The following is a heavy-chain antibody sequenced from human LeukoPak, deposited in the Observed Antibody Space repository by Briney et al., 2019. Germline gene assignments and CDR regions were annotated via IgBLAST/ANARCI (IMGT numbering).Heavy chain of an antibody. V-gene: IGHV1-2*04. CDR3: ARAGTLYYILTGYSFDY. J-gene: IGHJ4*02. CDR2: INPNSGGT. CDR1: GYTFTGYY. D-gene: IGHD3-9*01. Sequence: ASVKVSCKASGYTFTGYYMHWVRQAPGQGLEWMGWINPNSGGTNYAQKFQGWVTMTRDTSISTAYMELSRLRSDDTAVYYCARAGTLYYILTGYSFDYWGQGTLVTVSS.